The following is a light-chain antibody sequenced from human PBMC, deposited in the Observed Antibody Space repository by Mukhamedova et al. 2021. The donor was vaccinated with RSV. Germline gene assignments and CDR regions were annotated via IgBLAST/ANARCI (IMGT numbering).Light chain of an antibody. J-gene: IGKJ3*01. Sequence: WYQRRVHGKAPKLLIYAASSLQSGVPSRFSGSGSGTDFTLTITSLQPEDFAVYYCQQYDNLSLFIFGPGTKVDV. V-gene: IGKV1-39*02. CDR2: AAS. CDR3: QQYDNLSLFI.